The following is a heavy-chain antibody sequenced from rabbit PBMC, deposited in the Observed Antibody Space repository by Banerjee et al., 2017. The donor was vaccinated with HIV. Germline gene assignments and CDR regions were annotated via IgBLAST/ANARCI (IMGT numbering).Heavy chain of an antibody. Sequence: QSLEESGGDLVKPGASLTLTCTASGFTLSSYYMCWVRQAPGKGLEWIACIYAGSSGSTYYASWAKGRFTISRENTQNTVSLQMNSLTAADTATYFCVRAHASSSGYYTYLYLWGPGTLVTVS. CDR1: GFTLSSYY. D-gene: IGHD1-1*01. V-gene: IGHV1S40*01. CDR3: VRAHASSSGYYTYLYL. CDR2: IYAGSSGST. J-gene: IGHJ6*01.